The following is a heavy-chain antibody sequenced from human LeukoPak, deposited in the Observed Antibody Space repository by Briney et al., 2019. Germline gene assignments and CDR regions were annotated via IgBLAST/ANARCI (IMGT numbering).Heavy chain of an antibody. Sequence: GASVKVSCKASGYTFTGYYMHWVRQAPGQGLEWMGRINPNSGGTNYAQKFQARVTMTRDTSSSTAYMELSRLRSDDTAVYYCARTWRYCSGGSCYTWDYWGQGTLVTVSS. J-gene: IGHJ4*02. CDR3: ARTWRYCSGGSCYTWDY. CDR2: INPNSGGT. D-gene: IGHD2-15*01. CDR1: GYTFTGYY. V-gene: IGHV1-2*06.